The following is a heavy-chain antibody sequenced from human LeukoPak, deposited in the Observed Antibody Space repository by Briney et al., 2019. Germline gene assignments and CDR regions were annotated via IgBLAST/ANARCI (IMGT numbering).Heavy chain of an antibody. D-gene: IGHD3-22*01. CDR1: GGTFSSYA. Sequence: ASVKVSCKASGGTFSSYAISWVRQAPGQGLEWMGGIIPIFGTANYAQKFQGRVTITADKSTSTAYMELSSLRSEDTAVYYCARDPRYYYDSSGPAGYWGQGTLVTVSS. CDR2: IIPIFGTA. J-gene: IGHJ4*02. V-gene: IGHV1-69*06. CDR3: ARDPRYYYDSSGPAGY.